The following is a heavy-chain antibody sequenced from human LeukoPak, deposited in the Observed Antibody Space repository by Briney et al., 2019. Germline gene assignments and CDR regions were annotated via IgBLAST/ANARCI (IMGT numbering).Heavy chain of an antibody. CDR3: AKDWGLSSSYYFDS. Sequence: GRSLRLSCAASGFSFRSFGMHWVRQAPGKGLEWLALIWYDGSKTFYADSAKGRFTISRGNSKNTLHLLMTRLRAEDTAIYYCAKDWGLSSSYYFDSWGQGTQVAVSS. CDR1: GFSFRSFG. V-gene: IGHV3-33*06. D-gene: IGHD7-27*01. J-gene: IGHJ4*02. CDR2: IWYDGSKT.